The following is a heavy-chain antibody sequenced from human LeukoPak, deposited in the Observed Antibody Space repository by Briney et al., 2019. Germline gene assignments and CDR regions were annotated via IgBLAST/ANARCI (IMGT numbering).Heavy chain of an antibody. Sequence: PGGSLRLSCAASGFTFSSYEMSWVRQAPGKGLEWVSAISGSGGSTYYADSVKGRFTISRDNPKNTLYLQMNSLRAEDTAVYYCAKRSAESSGYFDYWGQGTLVTVSP. CDR2: ISGSGGST. CDR3: AKRSAESSGYFDY. J-gene: IGHJ4*02. CDR1: GFTFSSYE. V-gene: IGHV3-23*01. D-gene: IGHD6-19*01.